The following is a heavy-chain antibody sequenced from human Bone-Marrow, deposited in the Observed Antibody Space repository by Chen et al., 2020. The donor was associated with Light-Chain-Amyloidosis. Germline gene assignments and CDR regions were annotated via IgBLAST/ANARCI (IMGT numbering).Heavy chain of an antibody. CDR2: ISHYGDNI. CDR1: GFVFNDYF. J-gene: IGHJ6*02. Sequence: QVQVVESGGGLVKPGGYLRLSCTASGFVFNDYFMSWVRQAPGKGLEWLSYISHYGDNIYYADSVKGRFTISRDNARRSLYLQMNNLRADDTAVYYCARGYYYYYGMDVWGQGTTVTVSS. V-gene: IGHV3-11*01. CDR3: ARGYYYYYGMDV.